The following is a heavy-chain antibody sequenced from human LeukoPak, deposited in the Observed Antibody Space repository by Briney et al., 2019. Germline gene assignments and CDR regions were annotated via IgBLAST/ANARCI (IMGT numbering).Heavy chain of an antibody. Sequence: SETLSLTCTVSGGSISSGSYYWSWIRQPAGKGLEWIGRIYTSGSTNYNPSLKSRVTISVDTSKNQFSLKLSSVTAADTAVYYCARDGYCSSTSCYKGPYYYYYMDVWGKGTTVTVSS. V-gene: IGHV4-61*02. D-gene: IGHD2-2*02. CDR2: IYTSGST. J-gene: IGHJ6*03. CDR1: GGSISSGSYY. CDR3: ARDGYCSSTSCYKGPYYYYYMDV.